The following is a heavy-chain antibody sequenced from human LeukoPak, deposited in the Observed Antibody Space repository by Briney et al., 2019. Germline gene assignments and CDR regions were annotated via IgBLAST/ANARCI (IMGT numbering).Heavy chain of an antibody. J-gene: IGHJ4*02. CDR2: IYYSGST. CDR1: GGSISSYY. D-gene: IGHD2-2*01. Sequence: SETLSLTCTVSGGSISSYYWSWIRQPPGKGLEWIGYIYYSGSTNYNPSLKSRVTISVDTPKNQFSLKLSSVTAADTAVYYCARVWCSSTSCYPVGYYFDYWGQGTLVTVSS. CDR3: ARVWCSSTSCYPVGYYFDY. V-gene: IGHV4-59*01.